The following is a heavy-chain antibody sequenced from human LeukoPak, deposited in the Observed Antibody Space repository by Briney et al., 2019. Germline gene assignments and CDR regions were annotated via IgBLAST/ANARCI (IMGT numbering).Heavy chain of an antibody. V-gene: IGHV4-39*01. Sequence: SETLSLTCTVSGGSISSSSYYWGWIRQPPGKGLEWIGSIYYSGSTYYNPSLKSRVTISVDTSKNQFSLKLSSVTAADTAVYYCARQFTTIAWYYYYGMDVWGQGTTVTVSS. D-gene: IGHD3-22*01. CDR3: ARQFTTIAWYYYYGMDV. CDR2: IYYSGST. CDR1: GGSISSSSYY. J-gene: IGHJ6*02.